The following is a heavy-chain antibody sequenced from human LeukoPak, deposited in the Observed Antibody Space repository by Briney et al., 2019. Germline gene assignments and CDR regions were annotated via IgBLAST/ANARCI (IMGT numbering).Heavy chain of an antibody. J-gene: IGHJ3*02. CDR3: ARGRTVTIFGVASDAFDI. CDR1: GFTFSSYR. Sequence: QSGGSLRLSCAASGFTFSSYRMSWVRQAPGKGLEWVANIKQDGSEKYYVDSVKGRFTISRDNAKNSLYLQMNSLRAEDTAVYYCARGRTVTIFGVASDAFDIWGQGTMVTVSS. D-gene: IGHD3-3*01. V-gene: IGHV3-7*01. CDR2: IKQDGSEK.